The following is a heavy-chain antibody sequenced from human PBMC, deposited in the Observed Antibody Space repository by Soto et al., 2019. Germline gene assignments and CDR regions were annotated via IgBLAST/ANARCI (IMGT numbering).Heavy chain of an antibody. J-gene: IGHJ6*02. D-gene: IGHD2-15*01. Sequence: SETLSLTCSVSGYSVTSRDYYWAWIRQPPGKGLEWIGSMFYSGLTYYNPSLKSRVTLSVDTSKNQFSVRLNSVTAADTAVYYCAPLSVSLSGPYGIHVWGQGTTVTVSS. V-gene: IGHV4-39*01. CDR1: GYSVTSRDYY. CDR2: MFYSGLT. CDR3: APLSVSLSGPYGIHV.